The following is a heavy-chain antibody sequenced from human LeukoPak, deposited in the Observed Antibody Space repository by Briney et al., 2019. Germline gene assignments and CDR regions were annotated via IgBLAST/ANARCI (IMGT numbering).Heavy chain of an antibody. CDR2: ISYDGSNK. CDR3: AKAYGYCTTTSCSHEEFDY. D-gene: IGHD2-2*01. CDR1: GFTFSNYG. V-gene: IGHV3-30*18. Sequence: AGGSLRLSCAASGFTFSNYGMHWVRQAPGKGPEWVAVISYDGSNKYYAGSVKGRFAISRDNSKNTLYLQMNSLRAEDTAVYYCAKAYGYCTTTSCSHEEFDYWGQGTQVTVSS. J-gene: IGHJ4*02.